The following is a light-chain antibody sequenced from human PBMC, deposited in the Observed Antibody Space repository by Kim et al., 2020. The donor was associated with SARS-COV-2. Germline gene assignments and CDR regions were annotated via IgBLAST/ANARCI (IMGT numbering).Light chain of an antibody. V-gene: IGLV1-40*01. CDR2: NDY. Sequence: QSVLTQPPSMSGAPGQSVTISCTGSNSNIGAGYEVHWYQQVPGTAPKLLIYNDYRRPSGVPERFSGSRSATSASLAITGLQADDEADYYCQSYDTGLSGIIFGGGTQLTVL. J-gene: IGLJ2*01. CDR1: NSNIGAGYE. CDR3: QSYDTGLSGII.